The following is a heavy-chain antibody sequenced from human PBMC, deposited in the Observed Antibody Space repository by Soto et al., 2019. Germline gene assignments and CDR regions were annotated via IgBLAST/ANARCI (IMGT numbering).Heavy chain of an antibody. CDR1: GFSISRSA. J-gene: IGHJ5*02. CDR3: ARDLQAGTDNVNWFAP. V-gene: IGHV3-30*04. D-gene: IGHD1-1*01. Sequence: QVQLVESGGGVVQPGRSLRLSCAASGFSISRSAMHWVRQAPGKGLEWVAVIAYDGSNRWYADSAKGRFTISRDNSKNSVYLQTRSLRGEDTAVYYFARDLQAGTDNVNWFAPWGQGTLVTVSS. CDR2: IAYDGSNR.